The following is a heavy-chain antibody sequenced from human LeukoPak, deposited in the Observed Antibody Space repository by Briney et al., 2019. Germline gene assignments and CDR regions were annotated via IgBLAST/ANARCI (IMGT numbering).Heavy chain of an antibody. CDR2: INPSGGST. CDR3: VRVLRCSSTSCYDSWFDP. J-gene: IGHJ5*02. V-gene: IGHV1-46*01. Sequence: GASVKVPCKASGYTFTSYYIHWVRQAPGQGLEWMGIINPSGGSTSYAQKFQGRVTMTRDTSTSTVYMELSSLRSEDTAVYYCVRVLRCSSTSCYDSWFDPWGQGTLVTVSS. CDR1: GYTFTSYY. D-gene: IGHD2-2*01.